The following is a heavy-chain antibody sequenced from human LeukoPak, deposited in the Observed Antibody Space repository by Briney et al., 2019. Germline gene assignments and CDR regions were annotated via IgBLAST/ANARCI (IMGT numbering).Heavy chain of an antibody. CDR2: ISSSSSYI. V-gene: IGHV3-21*01. CDR1: GFTFSSYS. J-gene: IGHJ5*02. D-gene: IGHD6-13*01. Sequence: PGGSLRLSCAASGFTFSSYSMNWVRQAPGKGLEWVSSISSSSSYIYYADSVKGRFTISRDNAKNSLYLQMNSLRAEDTAVYYCARVQREAAAGHNWFDPWGQGTLVTVSS. CDR3: ARVQREAAAGHNWFDP.